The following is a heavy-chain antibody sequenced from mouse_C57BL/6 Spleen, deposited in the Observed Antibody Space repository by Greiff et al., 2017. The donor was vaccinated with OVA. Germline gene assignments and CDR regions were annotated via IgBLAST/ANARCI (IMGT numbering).Heavy chain of an antibody. CDR3: ARPPYYYGSSYWYFDV. D-gene: IGHD1-1*01. Sequence: QVQLQQSGPELVKPGASVKLSCKASGYTFTSYDINWVKQRPGQGLEWIGWIYPRDGSTKYNEKFKGKATLTVDTSSSTAYMELHSLTSDDSAVYFCARPPYYYGSSYWYFDVWGTGTTVTVSS. CDR1: GYTFTSYD. J-gene: IGHJ1*03. CDR2: IYPRDGST. V-gene: IGHV1-85*01.